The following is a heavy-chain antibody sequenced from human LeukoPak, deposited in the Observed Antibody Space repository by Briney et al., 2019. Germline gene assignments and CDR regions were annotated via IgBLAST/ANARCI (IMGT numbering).Heavy chain of an antibody. J-gene: IGHJ3*02. Sequence: PSETLSLTCTVSGGSISSYYWSWVRQPPGKGLEWIGYIYYGGSTNYNPSLKSRVTISVATSKNQFSLKLTSVTAADTAVYYCARDVDSSDAFDIWGQGTMVTVSS. CDR2: IYYGGST. CDR1: GGSISSYY. CDR3: ARDVDSSDAFDI. D-gene: IGHD3-22*01. V-gene: IGHV4-59*01.